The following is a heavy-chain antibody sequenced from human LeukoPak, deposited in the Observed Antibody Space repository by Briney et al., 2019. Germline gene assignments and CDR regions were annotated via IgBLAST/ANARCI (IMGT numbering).Heavy chain of an antibody. CDR1: GYSISSGYY. CDR2: IYHSGST. V-gene: IGHV4-38-2*02. J-gene: IGHJ6*03. Sequence: SETLSLTCTVSGYSISSGYYWGWIRQPPGKGLEWIGSIYHSGSTYYDPSLKSRVTISVDTSKNQFSLKLSSVTAADTAVYYCAREVVPYYYDSEGYYMDVWGKGTTVTVSS. CDR3: AREVVPYYYDSEGYYMDV. D-gene: IGHD3-22*01.